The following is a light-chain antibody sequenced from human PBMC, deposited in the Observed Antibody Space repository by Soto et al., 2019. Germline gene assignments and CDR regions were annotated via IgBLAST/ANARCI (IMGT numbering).Light chain of an antibody. J-gene: IGLJ1*01. CDR3: GSWDSSLRAYV. CDR1: SSNIGGNS. V-gene: IGLV1-51*01. Sequence: QSVLTQPPSVSAAPGQKVTISCSGSSSNIGGNSVSWYQQLPGTAPKLLIYDDNKRPSGIPDRFSGSKSGTSATLGITGFQTGDEADYYCGSWDSSLRAYVFGTATKLTVL. CDR2: DDN.